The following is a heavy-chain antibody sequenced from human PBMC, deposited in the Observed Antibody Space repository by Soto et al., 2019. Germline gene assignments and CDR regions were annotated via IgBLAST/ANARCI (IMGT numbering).Heavy chain of an antibody. Sequence: QVHLEQSGAEVKKPGDSVKVSCKASGYTFTHFYITWVRQAPGQGLEWMGAISPHNFNTNFAQKFQGRVTLTTDTSTNTAYMEPRSLTSDDTAVYYCARNEGGYVILTGYYKAHHFDYWGQGVLVTVSS. J-gene: IGHJ4*02. D-gene: IGHD3-9*01. CDR3: ARNEGGYVILTGYYKAHHFDY. CDR2: ISPHNFNT. V-gene: IGHV1-18*01. CDR1: GYTFTHFY.